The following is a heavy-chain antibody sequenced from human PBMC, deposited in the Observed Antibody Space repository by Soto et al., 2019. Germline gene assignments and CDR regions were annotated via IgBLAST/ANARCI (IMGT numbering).Heavy chain of an antibody. D-gene: IGHD3-22*01. CDR3: ARYYFDSSGYSNWFDH. V-gene: IGHV4-31*11. CDR2: IHYSGRT. J-gene: IGHJ5*02. CDR1: GCSITSGAYY. Sequence: PXETLSLTCAVSGCSITSGAYYWTWIRQHPGKGLEWIAYIHYSGRTYYNPSLKSRVTISVDTSNNQFSLKLSSVTAADTAVYYCARYYFDSSGYSNWFDHWGQGNLVTVSS.